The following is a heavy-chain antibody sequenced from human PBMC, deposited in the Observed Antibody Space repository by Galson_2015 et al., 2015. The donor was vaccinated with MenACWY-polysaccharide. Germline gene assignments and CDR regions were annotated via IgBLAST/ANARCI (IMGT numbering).Heavy chain of an antibody. CDR3: ARAWEVPPAHYFDH. D-gene: IGHD2-2*01. J-gene: IGHJ4*02. CDR1: GFNFNIHT. Sequence: SLRLSCAAAGFNFNIHTMHWVRQAPGKGLEWVALISSDGDDKYYADSVKGRFTISRDSAKNSLYLEMNSLRAEDTAVYYCARAWEVPPAHYFDHWGQGRLVIVSS. CDR2: ISSDGDDK. V-gene: IGHV3-30-3*01.